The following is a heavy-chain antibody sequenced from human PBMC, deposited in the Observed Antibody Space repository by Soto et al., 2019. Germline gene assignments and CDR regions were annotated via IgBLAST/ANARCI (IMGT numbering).Heavy chain of an antibody. Sequence: PGESLKISCKGSGYSFTKYWIAWVRQMPGKGLEWMGIIYPGDSDTRYSPSFQGQVTLSADKSISTVYLQWTSLKASDTAIYYCARQGVGATTDYYFGLDVWGQGTTVTGSS. CDR3: ARQGVGATTDYYFGLDV. CDR1: GYSFTKYW. D-gene: IGHD1-26*01. CDR2: IYPGDSDT. J-gene: IGHJ6*02. V-gene: IGHV5-51*01.